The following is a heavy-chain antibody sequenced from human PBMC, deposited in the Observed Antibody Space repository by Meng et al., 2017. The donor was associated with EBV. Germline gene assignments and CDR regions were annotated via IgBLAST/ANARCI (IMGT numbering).Heavy chain of an antibody. CDR3: ARGVGTIFGVVIKNWFDP. V-gene: IGHV1-8*01. Sequence: VLLVRSGAEVKKPGASVKVSCKASGYTFTSYDINWVRQATGQGLEWMGWMNPNSGNTGYAQKFQGRVTMTRNTSISTAYMELSSLRSEDTAVYYCARGVGTIFGVVIKNWFDPWGQGTLVTVSS. J-gene: IGHJ5*02. CDR1: GYTFTSYD. CDR2: MNPNSGNT. D-gene: IGHD3-3*01.